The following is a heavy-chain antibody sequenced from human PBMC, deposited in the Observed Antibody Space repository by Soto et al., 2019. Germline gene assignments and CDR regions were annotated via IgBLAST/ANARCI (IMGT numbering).Heavy chain of an antibody. CDR1: GGSISSYY. D-gene: IGHD3-9*01. V-gene: IGHV4-59*01. J-gene: IGHJ4*02. Sequence: QVQLQESGPGLVKPSETLSLTCTVSGGSISSYYWSWIRQPPGKGLEWIGYIYYSGSTNYNPSLKSPVTLPVDTSKHQFSLKLSSVTAADTALYYCARVLAGSQYYFDFWGQGTLVTVSS. CDR3: ARVLAGSQYYFDF. CDR2: IYYSGST.